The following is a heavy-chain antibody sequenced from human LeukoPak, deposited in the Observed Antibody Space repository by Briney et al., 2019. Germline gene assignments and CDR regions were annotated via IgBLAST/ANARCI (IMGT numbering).Heavy chain of an antibody. CDR1: GGSISSYY. D-gene: IGHD2-15*01. CDR3: ARSGSYAAAGDY. J-gene: IGHJ4*02. CDR2: IYYSGST. V-gene: IGHV4-59*08. Sequence: PSETLSLTCTVSGGSISSYYWSWIRQPPGKGLEWIGYIYYSGSTNYNPSLKSGVTISLDTSKNQFSLKLSSVTAADTAVYYCARSGSYAAAGDYWGQGTLVTVSS.